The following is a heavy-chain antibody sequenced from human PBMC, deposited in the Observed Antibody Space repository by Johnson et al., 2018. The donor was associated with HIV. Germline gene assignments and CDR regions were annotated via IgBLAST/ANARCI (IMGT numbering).Heavy chain of an antibody. CDR3: ARGGYRSGWFHDAFDI. CDR1: GFTFDDYG. CDR2: INWNGGST. D-gene: IGHD6-19*01. J-gene: IGHJ3*02. Sequence: EVQLVESGGGVVQPGGSLRLSCAASGFTFDDYGMSWVRQAPGKGLEWVSGINWNGGSTGYADSVKGRFTISRDNSKNTLYLQMNSLRAEDTAVYYCARGGYRSGWFHDAFDIWGQVTMVTVSS. V-gene: IGHV3-20*04.